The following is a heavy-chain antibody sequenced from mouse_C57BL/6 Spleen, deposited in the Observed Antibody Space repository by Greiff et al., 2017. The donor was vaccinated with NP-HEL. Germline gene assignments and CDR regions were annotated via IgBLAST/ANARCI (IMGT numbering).Heavy chain of an antibody. J-gene: IGHJ4*01. D-gene: IGHD2-4*01. CDR1: GFSLTSYG. CDR3: ARIYYDYGGDYYAMDY. Sequence: VKLMESGPGLVAPSQSLSITCTVSGFSLTSYGVHWVRQPPGKGLEWLVVIWSDGSTTYNSAPKSRLSISKDNTKSQVFLKMNSLQTDDTAMYYCARIYYDYGGDYYAMDYWGQGTSVTVSS. CDR2: IWSDGST. V-gene: IGHV2-6*03.